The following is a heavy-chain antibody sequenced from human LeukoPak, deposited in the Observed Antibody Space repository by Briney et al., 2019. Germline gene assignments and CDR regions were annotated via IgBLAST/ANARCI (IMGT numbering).Heavy chain of an antibody. CDR1: GFTFSSYS. J-gene: IGHJ6*03. Sequence: GGSLRLSCAASGFTFSSYSMNWVRQAPGKGLEWVSYISSSSSTIYYADSVKGRFTISRDNAKNSLYLQMNSLRAEDTAVYYCAREGVVPAASLLGHYYYYYYMDVWGKGTTVTVSS. V-gene: IGHV3-48*01. CDR3: AREGVVPAASLLGHYYYYYYMDV. D-gene: IGHD2-2*01. CDR2: ISSSSSTI.